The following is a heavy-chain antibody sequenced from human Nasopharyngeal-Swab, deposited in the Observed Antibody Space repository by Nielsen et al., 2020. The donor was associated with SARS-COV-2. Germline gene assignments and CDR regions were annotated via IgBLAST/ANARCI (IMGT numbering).Heavy chain of an antibody. CDR1: GFTFSSYA. CDR3: ARVGGGSYYGPIDS. CDR2: ISYDGSNK. D-gene: IGHD1-26*01. Sequence: GGSLRLSCAASGFTFSSYAMHWVRQAPGKGLEWVTVISYDGSNKYSADSVKGRFTISRDNSRSTLYLQMNSLRAEDTAVYYCARVGGGSYYGPIDSWGQGTLVTVSS. V-gene: IGHV3-30*04. J-gene: IGHJ4*02.